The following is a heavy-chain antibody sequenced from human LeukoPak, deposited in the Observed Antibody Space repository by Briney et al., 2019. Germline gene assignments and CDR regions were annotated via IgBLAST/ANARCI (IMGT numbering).Heavy chain of an antibody. CDR1: GFTFSSYV. V-gene: IGHV3-23*01. CDR3: AKEGWLRLFDY. D-gene: IGHD5-12*01. Sequence: GGSLRLSCAASGFTFSSYVMSWVRQAPGKGLEWVSAISGSGGSTYYADSVKGRFTISRDNSENTLSPQMNSLRAEDTAVYYCAKEGWLRLFDYWGQGTLVTVSS. CDR2: ISGSGGST. J-gene: IGHJ4*02.